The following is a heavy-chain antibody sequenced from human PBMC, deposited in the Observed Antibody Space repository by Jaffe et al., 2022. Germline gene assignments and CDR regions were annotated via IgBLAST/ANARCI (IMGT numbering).Heavy chain of an antibody. CDR2: IRSDGTHI. V-gene: IGHV3-30*02. CDR3: AKDSRAVGGVGCGASDI. Sequence: QVQLVESGGGVVQPGGSLKLSCAASGFSFSSNDMHWVRQAPGKGLEWLSLIRSDGTHIYYGDSVKGRFTVSRANSKNTMYLQMNSLRTEDTAVYYCAKDSRAVGGVGCGASDIWGQGTMVTVSS. J-gene: IGHJ3*02. CDR1: GFSFSSND. D-gene: IGHD2-21*01.